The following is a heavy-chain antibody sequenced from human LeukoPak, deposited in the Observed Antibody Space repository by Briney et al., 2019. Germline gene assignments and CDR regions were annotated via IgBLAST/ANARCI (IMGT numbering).Heavy chain of an antibody. D-gene: IGHD5-18*01. CDR1: GFTFSSYA. Sequence: GGSLRVSCAASGFTFSSYAMSWVRQAPGKGLEWVSLISGSGGDTYYADSVKGRLTISRDISKNTLYLQMNSLSAEDTAVYYCAKGDSGMVRRYYFDYWGQGTLVTVSS. J-gene: IGHJ4*02. V-gene: IGHV3-23*01. CDR2: ISGSGGDT. CDR3: AKGDSGMVRRYYFDY.